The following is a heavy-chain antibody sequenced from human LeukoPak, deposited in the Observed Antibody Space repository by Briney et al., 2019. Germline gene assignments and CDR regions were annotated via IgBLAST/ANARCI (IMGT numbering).Heavy chain of an antibody. J-gene: IGHJ5*02. D-gene: IGHD6-19*01. V-gene: IGHV4-39*07. CDR2: IYYSGST. Sequence: SETLSLTCTVSGGSISSSSYYWGWIRQPPGKGLEWIGSIYYSGSTYYNPSLKSRVTISVDTSKNQFSLKLSPVTAADTAVYYCARVQYSSGSGRWFDPWGQGTLVTVSS. CDR1: GGSISSSSYY. CDR3: ARVQYSSGSGRWFDP.